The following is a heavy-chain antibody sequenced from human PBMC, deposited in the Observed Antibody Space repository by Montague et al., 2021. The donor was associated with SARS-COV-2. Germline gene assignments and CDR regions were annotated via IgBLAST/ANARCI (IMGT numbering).Heavy chain of an antibody. J-gene: IGHJ6*02. CDR1: GGSISSNS. Sequence: SETLSLTCTVSGGSISSNSWSWIRQPAGKGQELIWLISASGNTNYNPYLTRRVTLSVYTSKNQFSLTLSAVTAADAAVYYCARARPRSYYYDWGTYKCGGYGMDVWGQGTTVTVSS. V-gene: IGHV4-4*07. CDR2: ISASGNT. D-gene: IGHD3-10*01. CDR3: ARARPRSYYYDWGTYKCGGYGMDV.